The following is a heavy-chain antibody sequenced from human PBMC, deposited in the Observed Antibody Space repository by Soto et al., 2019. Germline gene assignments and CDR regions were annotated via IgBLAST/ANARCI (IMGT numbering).Heavy chain of an antibody. CDR3: ARPYCSGGSCYSTNWFDP. V-gene: IGHV4-39*01. Sequence: QLQLQESGPGLVKPSETLSLTCTVSGGSISSSSYYWGWIRQPPGKGLEWIGSIYYSGSTYYNPSLKGRVTISVDTSKNQFSLKLSSVTAADTAVYYCARPYCSGGSCYSTNWFDPWGQGTLVTVSS. CDR1: GGSISSSSYY. D-gene: IGHD2-15*01. CDR2: IYYSGST. J-gene: IGHJ5*02.